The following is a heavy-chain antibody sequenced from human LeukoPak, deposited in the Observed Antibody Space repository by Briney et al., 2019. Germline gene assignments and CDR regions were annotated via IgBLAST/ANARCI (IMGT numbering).Heavy chain of an antibody. CDR2: IYYSGST. V-gene: IGHV4-39*01. CDR1: GGPISSSSYY. Sequence: SETLSLTCTVSGGPISSSSYYWGWIRQPPGKGLEWIGSIYYSGSTYYNPSLKSRVTISVDTSKNQFSLKLSSVTAADTAVYYCARHLRGYVREFDPWGQGTLVTVSS. J-gene: IGHJ5*02. CDR3: ARHLRGYVREFDP. D-gene: IGHD6-25*01.